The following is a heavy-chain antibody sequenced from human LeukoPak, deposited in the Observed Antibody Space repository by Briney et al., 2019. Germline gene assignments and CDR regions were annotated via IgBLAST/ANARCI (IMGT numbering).Heavy chain of an antibody. J-gene: IGHJ4*02. CDR2: IWYDGSNK. Sequence: GGSLRLSCAASGFTFSSYGMHWVRQAPGKGLEWVAVIWYDGSNKYYADSVKGRFTISRDNSKNTLYLQMNSLRAEDTAVYYCARDFGWQTGTLDYWGQGTLVTVSS. CDR1: GFTFSSYG. D-gene: IGHD1-7*01. CDR3: ARDFGWQTGTLDY. V-gene: IGHV3-33*01.